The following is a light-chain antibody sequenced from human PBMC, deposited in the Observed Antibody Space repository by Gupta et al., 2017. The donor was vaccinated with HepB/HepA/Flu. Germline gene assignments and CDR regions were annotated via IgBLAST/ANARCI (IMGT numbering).Light chain of an antibody. Sequence: DIVMTQSPDSLDVSLGERATINCKSSQSVLYSSNNKNYLAWYQHKPGQPPKLLISWASTRESGVPDRFSGSGSGTDFTLTISSLQAEDVAVYYCQQYYSTPWTFGQGTKVEIK. CDR2: WAS. V-gene: IGKV4-1*01. CDR3: QQYYSTPWT. J-gene: IGKJ1*01. CDR1: QSVLYSSNNKNY.